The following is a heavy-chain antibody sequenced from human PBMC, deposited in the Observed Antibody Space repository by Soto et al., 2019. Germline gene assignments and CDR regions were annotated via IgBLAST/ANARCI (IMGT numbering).Heavy chain of an antibody. D-gene: IGHD3-16*01. CDR2: LAGSGA. V-gene: IGHV3-23*01. CDR3: ARDMTTHDY. J-gene: IGHJ4*02. CDR1: GFTFSNHV. Sequence: EVQLLESGGGLVQSGGSLKLSCVGSGFTFSNHVMTWVRQAPGKGLEWVSTLAGSGAYYADSVKGRFTISRDDSKNTVDLQMNSLRAEDTAIYYCARDMTTHDYWGQGTLVTVSS.